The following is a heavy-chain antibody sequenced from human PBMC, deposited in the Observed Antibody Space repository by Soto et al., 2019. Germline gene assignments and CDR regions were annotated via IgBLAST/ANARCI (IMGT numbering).Heavy chain of an antibody. CDR1: GFTFSSYA. D-gene: IGHD6-6*01. CDR2: ISYDGSNK. Sequence: QVQLVESGGGVVQPGRSLRLSCAASGFTFSSYAMHWVRQAPGKGLEWVAVISYDGSNKYYADSVKGRFTISRDNSKNPLYLQMNSLRTKDTAVYYCARVGSSSSIGYYYYGMDVWGQGTTVTVSS. V-gene: IGHV3-30-3*01. J-gene: IGHJ6*02. CDR3: ARVGSSSSIGYYYYGMDV.